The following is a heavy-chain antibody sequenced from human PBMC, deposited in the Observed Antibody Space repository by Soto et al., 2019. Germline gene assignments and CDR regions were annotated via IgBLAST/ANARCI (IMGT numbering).Heavy chain of an antibody. CDR1: GGTFSSLG. D-gene: IGHD1-7*01. V-gene: IGHV1-69*01. Sequence: QVQLVQSGAEVKKPGSSVKVSCKASGGTFSSLGISWVRQGPRQGLEWLGGFIPMFGTANYPQKFQGRVTLSANDSTSTAYMELSSLTSEDTAVYFCARVRSGPGNWNYDTFDIWGQGTMVTVSS. CDR3: ARVRSGPGNWNYDTFDI. CDR2: FIPMFGTA. J-gene: IGHJ3*02.